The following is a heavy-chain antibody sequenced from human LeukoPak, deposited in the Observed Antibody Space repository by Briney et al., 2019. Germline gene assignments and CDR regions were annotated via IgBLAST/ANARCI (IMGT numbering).Heavy chain of an antibody. D-gene: IGHD6-19*01. CDR3: AKDTLKVAGPRFDP. J-gene: IGHJ5*02. Sequence: GGSLRLSCAASGFTFSSYAMTWVRQAPGKGLEWVSSFTSMSRTIYYADSVKGRFTISRDNSKNTLYLQMNSLRAEDTAVYYCAKDTLKVAGPRFDPWGQGTLVTVSS. CDR1: GFTFSSYA. CDR2: FTSMSRTI. V-gene: IGHV3-48*01.